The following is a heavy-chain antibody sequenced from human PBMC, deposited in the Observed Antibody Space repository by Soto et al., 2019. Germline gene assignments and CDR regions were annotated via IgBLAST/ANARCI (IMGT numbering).Heavy chain of an antibody. D-gene: IGHD3-10*01. Sequence: EVQLVESGGGLVQPGGSLRLSCAASGFTFSSYDMHWVRQATGKGLEWVSAIGTAGDTYYPGSVKGRFTISRENAKNSLYRQMTSLRAGATAVYYCARGDTMVRGVIIAYFDYWGQGTLVTVSS. CDR2: IGTAGDT. V-gene: IGHV3-13*04. J-gene: IGHJ4*02. CDR1: GFTFSSYD. CDR3: ARGDTMVRGVIIAYFDY.